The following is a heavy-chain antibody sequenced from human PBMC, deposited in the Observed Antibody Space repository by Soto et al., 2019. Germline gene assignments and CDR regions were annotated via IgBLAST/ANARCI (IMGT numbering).Heavy chain of an antibody. V-gene: IGHV4-28*01. J-gene: IGHJ4*02. Sequence: QVQLQESGPGLVKPSDTLSLTCAVSGYSISSSNWWGWIRQPPGKGLEWIGYIYYSGTTYYNPSLKSLVTMSLDPSQNRFPLKMAPVTAVDTAVYLCASRESRGPFDYWGQGTLVTVSS. CDR1: GYSISSSNW. CDR2: IYYSGTT. D-gene: IGHD1-26*01. CDR3: ASRESRGPFDY.